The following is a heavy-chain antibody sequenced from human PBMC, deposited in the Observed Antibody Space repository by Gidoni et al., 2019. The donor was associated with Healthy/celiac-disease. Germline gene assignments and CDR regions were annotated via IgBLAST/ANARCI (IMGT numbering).Heavy chain of an antibody. J-gene: IGHJ6*02. D-gene: IGHD6-13*01. CDR1: GFTFSSYS. Sequence: EVQLVESGGGLVQPGGSLRLSCAASGFTFSSYSMNWVRQAPGKGLEWVSYISSSSSTIYYADSVKGRFTISRDNAKNSLYLQMNSLRDEDTAVYYCARDGIAAAEYYYYYYGMDVWGQGTTVTVSS. CDR2: ISSSSSTI. V-gene: IGHV3-48*02. CDR3: ARDGIAAAEYYYYYYGMDV.